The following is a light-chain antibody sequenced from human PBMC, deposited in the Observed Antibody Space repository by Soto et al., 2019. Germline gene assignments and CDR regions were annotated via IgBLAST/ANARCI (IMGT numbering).Light chain of an antibody. Sequence: EIMMTQSPAALSVYPAERATLSCRASQSVNSNLAWYQQKPGQAPRLRIYGASTRATGIPARFRGSGSGTEFTLTISILQSEDFAVYDCQQYKNWPLITSGHGTLLAI. V-gene: IGKV3D-15*01. CDR3: QQYKNWPLIT. J-gene: IGKJ5*01. CDR2: GAS. CDR1: QSVNSN.